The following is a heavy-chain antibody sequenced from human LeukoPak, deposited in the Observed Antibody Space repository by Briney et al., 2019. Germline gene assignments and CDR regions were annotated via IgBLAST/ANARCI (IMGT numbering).Heavy chain of an antibody. CDR1: GGSISSSSYY. V-gene: IGHV4-39*01. Sequence: SETLSLTCTVSGGSISSSSYYWGWSRQPPGKGLEGMGSFYYSGSTYYNPSLKSRVTISVDSSKNQFSLKLSSVTAADTAVYYCARHYYDSSGYNRGYHYWGQGTLVTVSS. D-gene: IGHD3-22*01. CDR3: ARHYYDSSGYNRGYHY. CDR2: FYYSGST. J-gene: IGHJ4*02.